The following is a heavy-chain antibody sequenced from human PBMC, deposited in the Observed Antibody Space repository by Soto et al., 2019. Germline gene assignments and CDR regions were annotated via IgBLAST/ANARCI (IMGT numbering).Heavy chain of an antibody. V-gene: IGHV5-51*03. D-gene: IGHD2-15*01. Sequence: PGESLKISCKGSGYSFTSYCIGWVRQMPGKGLEWMGIIYPGDSNTRYSPSFQGQITISADKSISTAYLQWSSLKASDTAMYYCASLRYCIGGSCRSRAAFDIWGQGTMVTVSS. J-gene: IGHJ3*02. CDR3: ASLRYCIGGSCRSRAAFDI. CDR2: IYPGDSNT. CDR1: GYSFTSYC.